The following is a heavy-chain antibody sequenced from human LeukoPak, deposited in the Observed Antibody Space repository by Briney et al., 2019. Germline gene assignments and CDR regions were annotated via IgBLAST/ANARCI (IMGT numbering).Heavy chain of an antibody. D-gene: IGHD3-16*02. Sequence: PSETLSLTCTVSGGSISSYYWSWIRQPAGKGLEWIGRIYTSGSTNYNPSLKSRVTMSVDTSKNQFSLKLSSVTAADTAVYYCAIMITFGGVIARDYWGQGTLVTVSS. V-gene: IGHV4-4*07. CDR3: AIMITFGGVIARDY. CDR2: IYTSGST. CDR1: GGSISSYY. J-gene: IGHJ4*02.